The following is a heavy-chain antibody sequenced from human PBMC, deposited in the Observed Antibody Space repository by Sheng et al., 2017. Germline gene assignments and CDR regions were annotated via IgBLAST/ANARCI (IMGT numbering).Heavy chain of an antibody. D-gene: IGHD4-17*01. V-gene: IGHV4-38-2*01. Sequence: QVQLQESGPGLVKPSETLSLTCAVSGYSISSGYYWGWIRQPPGKGLEWIGSIYHSGSTYYNPSLKSRVTISVDTSKNQFSLKLSSVTAADTAVYYCARAPTVTTGGFDYWGQGTLVTVSS. CDR2: IYHSGST. J-gene: IGHJ4*02. CDR1: GYSISSGYY. CDR3: ARAPTVTTGGFDY.